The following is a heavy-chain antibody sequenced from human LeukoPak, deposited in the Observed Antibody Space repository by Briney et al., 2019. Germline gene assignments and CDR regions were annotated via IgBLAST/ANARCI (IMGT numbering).Heavy chain of an antibody. Sequence: GGSLRLSCAASGFTFANTWMHWVRQAPGKGLVWVSLINNDGSTTNYADSVKGRFTISRDNAKNTVYLQMNSLRAEDTAVYYCAIGGTYGSGSWGQGTLVTVSS. CDR1: GFTFANTW. V-gene: IGHV3-74*01. CDR3: AIGGTYGSGS. J-gene: IGHJ4*02. CDR2: INNDGSTT. D-gene: IGHD3-10*01.